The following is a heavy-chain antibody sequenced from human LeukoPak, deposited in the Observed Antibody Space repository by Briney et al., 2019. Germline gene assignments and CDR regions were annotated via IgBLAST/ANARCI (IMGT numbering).Heavy chain of an antibody. D-gene: IGHD5-12*01. J-gene: IGHJ4*02. CDR1: GFTFSSYS. CDR3: ARGGSGYDLGFGLL. CDR2: ISSSSSYI. Sequence: PAGSLSLSCAASGFTFSSYSMNWVRQAPGKGLEWVSSISSSSSYIYYADSVKGRFTISRDNAKNSLYLQKNSLRAEDTAVYYCARGGSGYDLGFGLLWDQGTLVTVSS. V-gene: IGHV3-21*01.